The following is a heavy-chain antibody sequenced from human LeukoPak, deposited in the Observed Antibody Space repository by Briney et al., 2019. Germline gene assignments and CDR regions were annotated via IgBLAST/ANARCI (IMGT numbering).Heavy chain of an antibody. J-gene: IGHJ4*02. Sequence: SVKVSCKASGGTFSSYAISWVRQAPGQGLEWMGGIIPIFGTANYAQKFQGRVTITADESTSTAYMELSSLRSEDTAVYYCARGYSSGWSRYYFDYWGQGTLVTVSS. CDR2: IIPIFGTA. CDR1: GGTFSSYA. D-gene: IGHD6-19*01. V-gene: IGHV1-69*13. CDR3: ARGYSSGWSRYYFDY.